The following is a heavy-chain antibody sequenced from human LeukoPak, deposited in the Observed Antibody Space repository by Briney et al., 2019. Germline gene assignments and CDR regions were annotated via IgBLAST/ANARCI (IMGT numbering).Heavy chain of an antibody. CDR3: AKGLRYFDWLNDAFDI. Sequence: GRSLRLSCAASGFTFSSYAMHWVRQAPGKGLEWVAVISYDGSNKYYADSVKGRFTISRDNSKNTLYLQMNSLRAEDTAVYYCAKGLRYFDWLNDAFDIWGQGTMVTVSS. CDR2: ISYDGSNK. V-gene: IGHV3-30-3*01. CDR1: GFTFSSYA. D-gene: IGHD3-9*01. J-gene: IGHJ3*02.